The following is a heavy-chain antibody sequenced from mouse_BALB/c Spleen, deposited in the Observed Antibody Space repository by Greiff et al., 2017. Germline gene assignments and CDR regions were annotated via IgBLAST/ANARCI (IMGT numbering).Heavy chain of an antibody. Sequence: EVQVVESGAELAKPGASVKMSCKASGYTFTSYWMHWVKQRPGQGLEWIGAIYPGNSDTSYNQKFKGKAKLTAVTSTSTAYMELSSLTNEDSAVYYCTRDEDYDGGSCFDYWGQGTTLTVSS. CDR3: TRDEDYDGGSCFDY. CDR2: IYPGNSDT. J-gene: IGHJ2*01. V-gene: IGHV1-5*01. D-gene: IGHD2-4*01. CDR1: GYTFTSYW.